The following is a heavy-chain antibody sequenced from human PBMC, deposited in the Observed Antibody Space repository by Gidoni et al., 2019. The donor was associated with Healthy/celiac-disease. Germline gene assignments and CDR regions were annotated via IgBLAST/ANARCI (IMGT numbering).Heavy chain of an antibody. D-gene: IGHD6-13*01. CDR2: ISYDGSNK. CDR3: ARERAASSSWYAGYYYYYGMDV. J-gene: IGHJ6*02. V-gene: IGHV3-30*04. Sequence: QVQLVESGGGVVQPGRSLRLSCAASGFTFSSYALHWVRQAPGKGLEWVAVISYDGSNKYYADSVKGRFTISRDNSKNTLYLQMNSLRAEDTAVYYCARERAASSSWYAGYYYYYGMDVWGQGTTVTVSS. CDR1: GFTFSSYA.